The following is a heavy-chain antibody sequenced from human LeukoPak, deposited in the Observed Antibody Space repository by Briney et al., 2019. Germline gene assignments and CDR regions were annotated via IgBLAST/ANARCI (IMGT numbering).Heavy chain of an antibody. CDR2: INSDGSTT. J-gene: IGHJ4*02. CDR1: GFTFNTYW. CDR3: ARAGCSSTDCRLDD. V-gene: IGHV3-74*01. D-gene: IGHD2-2*01. Sequence: GGSLRLSCAASGFTFNTYWMHWVRQVPGKGLVWVSRINSDGSTTHYAASVKGRFTISRDNSKNTLYLQMNSLRTEDTAVYYCARAGCSSTDCRLDDWGQGTLVSVSS.